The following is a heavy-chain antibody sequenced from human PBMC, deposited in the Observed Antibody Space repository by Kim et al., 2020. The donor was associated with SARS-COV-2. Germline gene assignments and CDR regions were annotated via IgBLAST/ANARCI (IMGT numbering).Heavy chain of an antibody. J-gene: IGHJ6*02. CDR1: RGSIRNYF. Sequence: SETLSLTCTVSRGSIRNYFWNWIRQSPGKGLECMGSIYDIGRTNYNPSLQGRVTMSVDKSKNQFSLTLRSVIAADTAVYYCARAGGSGSTYYYNGLDVWGQGTTVTVSS. CDR3: ARAGGSGSTYYYNGLDV. V-gene: IGHV4-59*01. CDR2: IYDIGRT. D-gene: IGHD3-10*01.